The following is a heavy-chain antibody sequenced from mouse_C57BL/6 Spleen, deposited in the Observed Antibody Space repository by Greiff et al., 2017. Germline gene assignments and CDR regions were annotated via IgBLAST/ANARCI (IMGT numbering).Heavy chain of an antibody. J-gene: IGHJ1*03. D-gene: IGHD1-1*01. Sequence: QVQLQQPGAELVMPGASVKLSCKASGYTFTSYWMHWVKQRPGQGLEWIGEIDPSDSYTNYNQKFKGKSTLTVDKSSSTAYMQLSSLTSEDSAVYYCARDTTVVEGYFDVWGTGTTVTVSS. V-gene: IGHV1-69*01. CDR1: GYTFTSYW. CDR2: IDPSDSYT. CDR3: ARDTTVVEGYFDV.